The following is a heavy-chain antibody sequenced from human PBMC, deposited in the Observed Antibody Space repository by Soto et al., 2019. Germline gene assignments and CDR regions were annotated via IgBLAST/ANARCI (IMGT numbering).Heavy chain of an antibody. V-gene: IGHV1-69*02. D-gene: IGHD4-4*01. CDR2: IIPILGIA. Sequence: ASVKVSCKASGGTFSSYTISWVRQAPGQGLEWMGRIIPILGIANYAQKFQGRVTITADKSTSTAYMELSSLRSEDTAVYYCARYYSNYVEAFDYWGQGTLVTVSS. CDR3: ARYYSNYVEAFDY. CDR1: GGTFSSYT. J-gene: IGHJ4*02.